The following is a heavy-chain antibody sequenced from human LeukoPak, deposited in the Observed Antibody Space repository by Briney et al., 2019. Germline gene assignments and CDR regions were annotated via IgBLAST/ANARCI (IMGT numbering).Heavy chain of an antibody. CDR2: IDDSGSA. CDR1: GASLSGYY. D-gene: IGHD3-10*01. V-gene: IGHV4-59*01. CDR3: ARDRPFGV. Sequence: SETLSLTCTVSGASLSGYYWSWIRQPPGRGLEWIGYIDDSGSANYNPSLKSRVTISGDTSKNQFYLKVTFVTAADTAMYYCARDRPFGVWGQGTQVTVSS. J-gene: IGHJ4*02.